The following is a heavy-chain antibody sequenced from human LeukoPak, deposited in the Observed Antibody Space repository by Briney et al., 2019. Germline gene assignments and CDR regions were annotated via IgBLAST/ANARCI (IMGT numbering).Heavy chain of an antibody. Sequence: GSLRLSCAASGFTFSSYEMNWVRQAPGKGLEWVSYISSSGSTIYYADSVKGRFTISRDNAKNSLYLQMNRLRAEDTAVYYCAAAYSYGNGGFDYWGQGTMVTVSS. J-gene: IGHJ4*02. V-gene: IGHV3-48*03. CDR3: AAAYSYGNGGFDY. CDR2: ISSSGSTI. CDR1: GFTFSSYE. D-gene: IGHD5-18*01.